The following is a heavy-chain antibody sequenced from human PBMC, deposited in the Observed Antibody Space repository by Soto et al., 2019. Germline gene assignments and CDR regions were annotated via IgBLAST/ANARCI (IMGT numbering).Heavy chain of an antibody. D-gene: IGHD3-22*01. Sequence: QVQLVESGGGVVQPGRSLRLSCAASGFTFSSYGMHWVRQAPGKGLEWVAVISYDGSNKYYADSVKGRFTISRDNSKNKLYLQMNSLRAEDTAVYYCAKGGPFYYYDSSGYHFDYWGQGTLVTVSS. CDR1: GFTFSSYG. CDR2: ISYDGSNK. J-gene: IGHJ4*02. CDR3: AKGGPFYYYDSSGYHFDY. V-gene: IGHV3-30*18.